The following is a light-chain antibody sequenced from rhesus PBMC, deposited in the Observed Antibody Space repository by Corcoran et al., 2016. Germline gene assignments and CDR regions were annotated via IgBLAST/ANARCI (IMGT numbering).Light chain of an antibody. V-gene: IGKV3-10*01. CDR3: YQHSSGYS. CDR2: GAS. J-gene: IGKJ2*01. CDR1: QSVSSY. Sequence: QVILTQSPATLSLSPGERATLSCRASQSVSSYLAWYQQIPGQAPRLLIYGASSRATGIPDRFSGSGSGTDCTLTISSLEPEDVGVYHCYQHSSGYSFGQGTKVEIK.